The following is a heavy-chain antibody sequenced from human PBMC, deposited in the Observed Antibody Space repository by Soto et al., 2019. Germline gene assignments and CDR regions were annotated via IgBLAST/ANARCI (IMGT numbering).Heavy chain of an antibody. CDR3: ARVMYGSGKPIFDH. CDR1: GDSISSGGYS. J-gene: IGHJ4*02. CDR2: IYVSGSA. V-gene: IGHV4-30-2*01. D-gene: IGHD3-10*01. Sequence: QQQQVPGSGLVKPSQTLSLTCAVSGDSISSGGYSWGWIRQPPGKGLEWIGDIYVSGSAYYNPSLQSRVAISVDRSKNQFSLNLNSVTATDTAFYYCARVMYGSGKPIFDHWGLGTLVTVSS.